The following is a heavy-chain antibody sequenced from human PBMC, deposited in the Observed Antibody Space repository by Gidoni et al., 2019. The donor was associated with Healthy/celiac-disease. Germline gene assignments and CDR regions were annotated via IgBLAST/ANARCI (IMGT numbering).Heavy chain of an antibody. Sequence: QVQLQESGPGLVKPSATLSLTCTVSGGSISSYYWRWIRQPPGKGLEWIGYIDYSGSTNYNPSLKSRVTISVDTSKNQFSLKLSSVTAADTAVYYCARVGYSSSWYGVYYYMDVWGKGTTVTVSS. CDR1: GGSISSYY. J-gene: IGHJ6*03. CDR3: ARVGYSSSWYGVYYYMDV. D-gene: IGHD6-13*01. V-gene: IGHV4-59*01. CDR2: IDYSGST.